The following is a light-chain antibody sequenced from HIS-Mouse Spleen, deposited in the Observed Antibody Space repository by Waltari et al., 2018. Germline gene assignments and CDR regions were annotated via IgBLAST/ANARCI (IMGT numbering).Light chain of an antibody. CDR1: SSDVGVYHY. Sequence: QAALTQPASVSGSPGQSITTSCTGTSSDVGVYHYVSRYQQHPGKAPKLMIYDVSNRPSGVSNRFSGSKSGNTASLTISGLQAEDEADYYCSSYTSSSTWVFGGGTKLTVL. J-gene: IGLJ3*02. CDR3: SSYTSSSTWV. CDR2: DVS. V-gene: IGLV2-14*03.